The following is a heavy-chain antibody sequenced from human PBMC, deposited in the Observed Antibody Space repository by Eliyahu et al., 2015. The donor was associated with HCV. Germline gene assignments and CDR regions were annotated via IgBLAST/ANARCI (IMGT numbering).Heavy chain of an antibody. Sequence: QVQLQESGPGLVKPSETLSLTCTVSGGSISSYYWSWIRQPPGKGLEWIGYIYYSGSTNYNPSLKSRVTISVDTSKNQFSLKLSSVTAADTAVYYCAVSAAGTTIDYWGQGTLVTVSS. D-gene: IGHD6-13*01. CDR1: GGSISSYY. J-gene: IGHJ4*02. V-gene: IGHV4-59*01. CDR2: IYYSGST. CDR3: AVSAAGTTIDY.